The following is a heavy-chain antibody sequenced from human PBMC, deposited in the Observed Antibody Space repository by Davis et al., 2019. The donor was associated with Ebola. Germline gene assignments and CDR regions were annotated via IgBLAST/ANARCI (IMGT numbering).Heavy chain of an antibody. Sequence: GGSLRLSCAASGFTFRDYYMSWVRQAPGKGLEWLSFISGSSYYTKYADSVRDRFTISRDNANNSLYLQMNSLRAEDTAVYYCAREYGDYVPLNWFDSWGQGTLVTVSS. CDR1: GFTFRDYY. J-gene: IGHJ5*01. D-gene: IGHD4-17*01. V-gene: IGHV3-11*06. CDR2: ISGSSYYT. CDR3: AREYGDYVPLNWFDS.